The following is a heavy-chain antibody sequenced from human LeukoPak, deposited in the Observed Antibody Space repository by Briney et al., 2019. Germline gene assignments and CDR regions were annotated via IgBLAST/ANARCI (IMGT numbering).Heavy chain of an antibody. Sequence: KPSETLSLTCTVSGGSISSYYWSWIRQPPGKGLEWIGYIYYSGSTNYNPSLKSRVTISVDTSKNQFSLKLSSVTAADTAVYYCARGPDDQHGYWGQGTLVTVSS. V-gene: IGHV4-59*01. CDR3: ARGPDDQHGY. CDR2: IYYSGST. CDR1: GGSISSYY. J-gene: IGHJ4*02.